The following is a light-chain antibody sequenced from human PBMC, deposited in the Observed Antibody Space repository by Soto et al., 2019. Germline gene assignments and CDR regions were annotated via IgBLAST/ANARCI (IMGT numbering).Light chain of an antibody. CDR3: SSYTSSSTRV. Sequence: QCVLTQPASVSGSPGQSITISCTGTSSDVGAYGFVSWYQQHPDKAPKLMIYEVSNRPSGVSNRFSGSKSVNTATLTISGLQAEDEADYYCSSYTSSSTRVFGTGTKVTVL. CDR1: SSDVGAYGF. CDR2: EVS. V-gene: IGLV2-14*03. J-gene: IGLJ1*01.